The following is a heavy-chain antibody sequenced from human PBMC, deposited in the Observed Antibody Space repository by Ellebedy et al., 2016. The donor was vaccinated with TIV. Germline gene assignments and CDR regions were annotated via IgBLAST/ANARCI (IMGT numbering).Heavy chain of an antibody. CDR2: IWSDGNNK. V-gene: IGHV3-33*08. J-gene: IGHJ4*02. CDR1: GFTFGTFG. D-gene: IGHD5-18*01. CDR3: ARVHCGSVSCYGWDLDY. Sequence: GESLKISCAASGFTFGTFGIHWVRQAPGKGLEWVAVIWSDGNNKYYADFVKGRFTISRDNSKNTAYLQMNSLSAEDTAVYYCARVHCGSVSCYGWDLDYWGQGTLVTVSS.